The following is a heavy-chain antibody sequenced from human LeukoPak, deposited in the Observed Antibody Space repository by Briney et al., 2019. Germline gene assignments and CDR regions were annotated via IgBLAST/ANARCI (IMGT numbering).Heavy chain of an antibody. D-gene: IGHD6-6*01. Sequence: GGSLRLSCAASGFTVSSNYMSWVRQTPGKGLEWVSVIYSGGSTYYADSVKGRFTISRDNSKNTLYLQMNSLRAEDTAVYYCASPQGGSSAYYFDYWGQGTLVTVSS. CDR1: GFTVSSNY. CDR2: IYSGGST. J-gene: IGHJ4*02. CDR3: ASPQGGSSAYYFDY. V-gene: IGHV3-66*01.